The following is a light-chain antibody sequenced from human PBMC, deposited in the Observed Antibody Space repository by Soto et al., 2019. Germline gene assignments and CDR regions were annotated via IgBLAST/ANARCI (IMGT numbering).Light chain of an antibody. J-gene: IGLJ3*02. CDR3: CSYAGSNTWV. CDR2: EGS. V-gene: IGLV2-23*01. Sequence: QSALTQPASVSGSPGQSITISCTGTSSDVGNYNLVSWYQQHPGKAPKLMIYEGSKWPSGVSNRFSGSKSGNTASLTISGLQAEDEADYYCCSYAGSNTWVFGGVTKLTVL. CDR1: SSDVGNYNL.